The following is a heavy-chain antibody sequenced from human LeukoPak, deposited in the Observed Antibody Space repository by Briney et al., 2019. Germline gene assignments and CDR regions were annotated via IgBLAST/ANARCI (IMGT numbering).Heavy chain of an antibody. CDR3: ARDPFGEFWSGPRYGMDV. J-gene: IGHJ6*02. CDR2: ISAYNGNT. V-gene: IGHV1-18*01. D-gene: IGHD3-3*01. CDR1: GYTFTSYG. Sequence: ASVKVSCKASGYTFTSYGISWVRQAPRQGLEWMGWISAYNGNTNYAQKLQGRVTITTDTSTSTAYMEVRSLRSDDTAEYSWARDPFGEFWSGPRYGMDVWGQGTTVTVSS.